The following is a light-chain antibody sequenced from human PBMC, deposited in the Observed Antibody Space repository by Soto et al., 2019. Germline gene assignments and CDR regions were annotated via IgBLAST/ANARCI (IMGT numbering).Light chain of an antibody. CDR2: SNN. Sequence: QSVLTQPPSASGTPGQRVTISCSGSRSNIGTNTVNWYQQLPGTAPKLLIYSNNQRPSGVPDRFSGSKSGTSASLAISGLQSEDEADYYCAAWSDSLNGRVFGGGTKLTVL. J-gene: IGLJ3*02. CDR1: RSNIGTNT. V-gene: IGLV1-44*01. CDR3: AAWSDSLNGRV.